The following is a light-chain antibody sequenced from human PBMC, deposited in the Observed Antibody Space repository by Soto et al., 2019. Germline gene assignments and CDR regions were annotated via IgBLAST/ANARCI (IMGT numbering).Light chain of an antibody. CDR1: QTIRNF. CDR3: QQSYSIPYT. V-gene: IGKV1-39*01. J-gene: IGKJ2*01. Sequence: DIQMTHSPSSLSASVGDRVSITCRANQTIRNFLQWYQQKPGKVPKFLIYAASSLVDGVPSRFSGSGSVADFTLTISSLQPEDFATCFCQQSYSIPYTFGQGTKLDIK. CDR2: AAS.